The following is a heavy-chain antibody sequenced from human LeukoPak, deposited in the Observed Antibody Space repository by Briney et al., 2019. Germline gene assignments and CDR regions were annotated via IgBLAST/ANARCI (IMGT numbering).Heavy chain of an antibody. V-gene: IGHV3-23*01. CDR1: RFTFSNYA. D-gene: IGHD1-1*01. J-gene: IGHJ5*02. CDR2: LSGSGITT. Sequence: GGSLRLSCAASRFTFSNYAMTWVRQVPGKGLEWVSGLSGSGITTYYADSVKGRFTVSRDNSKNTLYLQMNSLRADDTALYYCAKELSTNWNNWFDPWGQGTLVTVSS. CDR3: AKELSTNWNNWFDP.